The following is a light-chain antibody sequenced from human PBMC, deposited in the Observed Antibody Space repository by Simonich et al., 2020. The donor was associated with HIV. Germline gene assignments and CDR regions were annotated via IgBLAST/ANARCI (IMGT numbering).Light chain of an antibody. CDR2: FAS. J-gene: IGKJ3*01. CDR1: QSVASN. V-gene: IGKV3-15*01. Sequence: EIVMTQSPATLSVSPGERATFSCRASQSVASNLAWYQQKPGQPPRLLIYFASTRATGIPARFSGSGFGTEFTLTISSTQSEDFAVYYCQQYNNWPSPFTFGPGTKVDIK. CDR3: QQYNNWPSPFT.